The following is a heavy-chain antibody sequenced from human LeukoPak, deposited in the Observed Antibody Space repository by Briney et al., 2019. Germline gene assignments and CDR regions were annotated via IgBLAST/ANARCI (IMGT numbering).Heavy chain of an antibody. CDR1: GFTFSSYS. J-gene: IGHJ6*02. D-gene: IGHD6-13*01. CDR2: ISSSSSYI. CDR3: AREGLIAAAVDFYYYGMDV. Sequence: GGSLRLSCAASGFTFSSYSMDWVRQAPGKGLEWVSSISSSSSYIYYADSVKGRFTISRDNAKNSLYLQMNSLRAEDTAVYYCAREGLIAAAVDFYYYGMDVWGQGTTVTVSS. V-gene: IGHV3-21*01.